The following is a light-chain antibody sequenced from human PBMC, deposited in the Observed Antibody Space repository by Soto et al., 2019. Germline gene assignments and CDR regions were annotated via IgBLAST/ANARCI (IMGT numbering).Light chain of an antibody. J-gene: IGKJ4*01. Sequence: DIQMTQSPATLSASVGDRVTITCRASHSISNWLAWYQQKPGKAPNLLIYKASSLQTGVPSRFSGSGSGTEFTLPISSLQPDDFAVYYCQQNNSYPLTFGGGTKVETK. CDR1: HSISNW. V-gene: IGKV1-5*03. CDR2: KAS. CDR3: QQNNSYPLT.